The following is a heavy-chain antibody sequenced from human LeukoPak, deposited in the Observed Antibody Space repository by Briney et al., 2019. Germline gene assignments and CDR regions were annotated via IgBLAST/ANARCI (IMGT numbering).Heavy chain of an antibody. J-gene: IGHJ5*02. V-gene: IGHV1-18*01. D-gene: IGHD6-13*01. CDR2: ISAYNGNT. CDR1: GYTFTSYG. CDR3: ARAYSSSWYSRWFDP. Sequence: ASVKVSCKASGYTFTSYGISWVRQAPGQGLEWMGWISAYNGNTNYAQKLQGRVTMTTDTSTSTAYMELRSLRSDEPAVYYCARAYSSSWYSRWFDPWGQGTLVTVSS.